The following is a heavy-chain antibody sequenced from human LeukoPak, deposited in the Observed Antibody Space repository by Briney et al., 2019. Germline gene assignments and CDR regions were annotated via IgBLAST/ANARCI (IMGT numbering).Heavy chain of an antibody. CDR2: VYFSGDT. Sequence: SETLSLTCSVSGGSINSRSDYWGWIRQPPGKGLEWIGNVYFSGDTVYNTSLQSRVTVSVDTSKSQFSLTLNSVTAADTAVYYCARCPYDLMTGFSRWFFDLWGRGALVTVSS. J-gene: IGHJ2*01. CDR3: ARCPYDLMTGFSRWFFDL. D-gene: IGHD3-9*01. CDR1: GGSINSRSDY. V-gene: IGHV4-39*01.